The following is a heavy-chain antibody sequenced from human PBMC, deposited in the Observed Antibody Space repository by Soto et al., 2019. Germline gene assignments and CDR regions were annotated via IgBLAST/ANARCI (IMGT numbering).Heavy chain of an antibody. V-gene: IGHV3-72*01. CDR2: IRKRTNSYTT. Sequence: EVQLVESGGGLVQPGGSLRLSCAASGLTFSDRYMDWVRQAPGKGLEWVGRIRKRTNSYTTEYAASVTGRFIISRDDSTDSLYLQMSRLKTEDTAVYYCTTVTTVDYYFDYWGQGTLVTVSS. CDR1: GLTFSDRY. D-gene: IGHD4-17*01. CDR3: TTVTTVDYYFDY. J-gene: IGHJ4*02.